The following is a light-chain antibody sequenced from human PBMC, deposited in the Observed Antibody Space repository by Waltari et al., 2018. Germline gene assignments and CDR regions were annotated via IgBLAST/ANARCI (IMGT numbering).Light chain of an antibody. V-gene: IGLV2-14*01. CDR3: SSYTGWIYV. J-gene: IGLJ1*01. Sequence: QSALTQPASVSGSPGQSITISFTGTSTYVGAYNSVPWYQQHPGKGPKLLIYEVNKRSSGVSNRVSGSKSGNTASLTISGLQTEDEADYYCSSYTGWIYVFGSGTKVTVL. CDR1: STYVGAYNS. CDR2: EVN.